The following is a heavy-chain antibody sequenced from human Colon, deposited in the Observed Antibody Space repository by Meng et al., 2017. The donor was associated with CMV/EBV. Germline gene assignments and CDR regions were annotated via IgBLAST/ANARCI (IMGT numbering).Heavy chain of an antibody. CDR2: IYTSGST. D-gene: IGHD6-13*01. Sequence: GESLKISCAASGFTISDNYISWVRQAPGKGLEWISFIYTSGSTFYADSVKGRFTVSRDNSKNTVYLQMNSLRDEDTAVYYCAKDGSRVTAAGTYFHYWGQGTLVTVSS. V-gene: IGHV3-53*01. CDR1: GFTISDNY. J-gene: IGHJ4*02. CDR3: AKDGSRVTAAGTYFHY.